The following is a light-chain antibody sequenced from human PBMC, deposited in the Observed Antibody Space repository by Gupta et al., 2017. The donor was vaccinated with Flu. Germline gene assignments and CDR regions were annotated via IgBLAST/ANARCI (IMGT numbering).Light chain of an antibody. V-gene: IGLV2-14*01. CDR1: SSDVGSDTY. CDR3: SSKRSTTTLV. J-gene: IGLJ3*02. CDR2: EVN. Sequence: QSALTQPASVSGSPRQSITISCTGTSSDVGSDTYVSWYQQHPGKAPKLMIYEVNNRPSGVSNRFSGSKSGNTASLTISGPQAEDEADYYCSSKRSTTTLVFGGGTKVTVL.